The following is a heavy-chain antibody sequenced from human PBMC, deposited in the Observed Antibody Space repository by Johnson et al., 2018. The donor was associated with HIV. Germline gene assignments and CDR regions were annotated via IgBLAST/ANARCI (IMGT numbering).Heavy chain of an antibody. CDR1: GFTFSSYA. D-gene: IGHD3-16*01. Sequence: VQLVESGGGLIQPGGSLRLSCAASGFTFSSYAMSWVRQAPGKGLEWVSAISGSGGSTYYADSVKGRFTISRDNSKSTLYLQMMSLRVEDTALYYCVKVGLGGGRWGVGALDIWGPGTMVTVSS. CDR3: VKVGLGGGRWGVGALDI. J-gene: IGHJ3*02. CDR2: ISGSGGST. V-gene: IGHV3-23*04.